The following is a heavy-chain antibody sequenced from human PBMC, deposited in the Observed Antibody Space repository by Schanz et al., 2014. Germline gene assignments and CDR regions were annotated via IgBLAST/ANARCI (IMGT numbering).Heavy chain of an antibody. CDR1: GFTFSSYA. CDR3: ARSAGRDFWSGYYTRFDY. J-gene: IGHJ4*02. V-gene: IGHV3-23*01. Sequence: EGQLLESGGGLIQPGGSLRLSCAASGFTFSSYAMSWVRQAPGKGLEWVSTISASGGSTYYADSVKGRVTISRDNAKNSLYLQMNSLRSDDTAVYYCARSAGRDFWSGYYTRFDYWGQGTLVTVSS. CDR2: ISASGGST. D-gene: IGHD3-3*01.